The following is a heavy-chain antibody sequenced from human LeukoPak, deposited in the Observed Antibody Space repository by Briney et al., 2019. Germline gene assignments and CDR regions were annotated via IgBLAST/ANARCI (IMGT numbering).Heavy chain of an antibody. V-gene: IGHV3-7*01. CDR2: INQDGAEK. D-gene: IGHD3-22*01. J-gene: IGHJ4*02. CDR3: ARDLYYFESEGYYASDY. CDR1: GFTFSTYL. Sequence: GGSLRLSCEASGFTFSTYLMSWVRQAPGKGLEWVGNINQDGAEKHYLDSMRGRFTISRDNAKNSLFLQMNSLRAEDTAVCFCARDLYYFESEGYYASDYWGQGTLVTVSS.